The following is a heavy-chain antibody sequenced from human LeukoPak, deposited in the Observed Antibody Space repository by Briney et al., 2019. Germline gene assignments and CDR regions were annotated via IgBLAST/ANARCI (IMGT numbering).Heavy chain of an antibody. J-gene: IGHJ6*03. CDR1: GFTFSSYS. Sequence: PGGSLRLSCAASGFTFSSYSMNWVRQAPGKGLEWVSYISSSSSTIYYADSVKGRFTISRDNAKNSLYLQMSSLRAEDTAVYYCARADSSSWSYYYYYYMDVWGKGTTVTVSS. V-gene: IGHV3-48*01. CDR2: ISSSSSTI. CDR3: ARADSSSWSYYYYYYMDV. D-gene: IGHD6-13*01.